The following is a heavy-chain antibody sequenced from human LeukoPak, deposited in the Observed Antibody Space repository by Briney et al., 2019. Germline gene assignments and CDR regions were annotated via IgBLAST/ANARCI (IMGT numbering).Heavy chain of an antibody. D-gene: IGHD2-21*02. CDR2: VFVLIGVT. CDR1: GYTFTSAG. V-gene: IGHV1-18*01. CDR3: VRVAYCRGDCSWGNWFDP. J-gene: IGHJ5*02. Sequence: ASVRVSCEESGYTFTSAGVSCGRAALGQGLGCVCWVFVLIGVTKYAQKLRSGVSITTETSTSTACMGMWSVRSEETAVYYCVRVAYCRGDCSWGNWFDPWGQGTLVTVSS.